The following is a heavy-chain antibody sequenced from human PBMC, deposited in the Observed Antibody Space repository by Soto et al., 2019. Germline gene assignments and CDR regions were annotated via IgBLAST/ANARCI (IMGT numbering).Heavy chain of an antibody. CDR1: GGSFSGYY. CDR3: ARGQFGRITIFGVVITQIWFDP. V-gene: IGHV4-34*01. CDR2: INHSGST. Sequence: QVQLQQWGAGLLKPSETLSLTCAVYGGSFSGYYWSWIRQPPGKGLEWIGEINHSGSTNYNPSLKSRVTISVDTSKNQFSLKLSSVTAADTAVYYCARGQFGRITIFGVVITQIWFDPWGQGTLVTVSS. J-gene: IGHJ5*02. D-gene: IGHD3-3*01.